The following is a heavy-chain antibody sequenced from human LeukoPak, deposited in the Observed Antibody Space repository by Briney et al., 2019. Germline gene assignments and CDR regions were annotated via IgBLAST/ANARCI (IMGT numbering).Heavy chain of an antibody. Sequence: SETLSLTCTVSGGSIISSTYYWGWIRQPPGKGLEWIGSIYYSGSTYYNPSLKSRVTISVDTSKNQFTLKLRSVTAADTAVYYCVIVVVPSTGTWFEPCGQRAMVTVSS. V-gene: IGHV4-39*01. D-gene: IGHD2-2*01. CDR3: VIVVVPSTGTWFEP. J-gene: IGHJ5*02. CDR2: IYYSGST. CDR1: GGSIISSTYY.